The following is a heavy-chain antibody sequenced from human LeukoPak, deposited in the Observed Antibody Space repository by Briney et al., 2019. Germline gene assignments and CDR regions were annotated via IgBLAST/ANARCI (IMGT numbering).Heavy chain of an antibody. Sequence: SETLSLTCGVYGGSFSGYYWSWIRQPPGKGLEWIGESNHSGSTNYNPSLKSRVTISVDTSKNQFSLKLSSVTAADTAVYYCARGHYYYYGSGSYWWYYGMDVWGQGTTVTVSS. CDR3: ARGHYYYYGSGSYWWYYGMDV. CDR1: GGSFSGYY. D-gene: IGHD3-10*01. V-gene: IGHV4-34*01. CDR2: SNHSGST. J-gene: IGHJ6*02.